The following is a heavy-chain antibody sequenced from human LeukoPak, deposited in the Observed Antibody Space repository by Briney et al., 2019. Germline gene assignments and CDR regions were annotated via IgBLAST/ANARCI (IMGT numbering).Heavy chain of an antibody. Sequence: SETLSLTCTVSSDSISNYYWSWIRQPPGKGLEWVGYIYYSGSTKYNASLKSRVTISVDTSKNQFSLKLTSVTAADTAVYYCARVPYYDSSGYYGYWGQGTLVTVSS. J-gene: IGHJ4*02. CDR2: IYYSGST. D-gene: IGHD3-22*01. CDR1: SDSISNYY. CDR3: ARVPYYDSSGYYGY. V-gene: IGHV4-59*01.